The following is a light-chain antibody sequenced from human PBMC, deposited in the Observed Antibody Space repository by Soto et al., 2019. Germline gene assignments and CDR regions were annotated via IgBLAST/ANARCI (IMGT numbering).Light chain of an antibody. CDR2: GAS. CDR1: QSISSSY. V-gene: IGKV3-20*01. Sequence: EIVFTQSPGTLSLSTGERATLSCRASQSISSSYLVWYQQKPGQAPRLLIYGASSRATGVPDRFSGSASGTDFTLAISRLEPEDFAVYYCQHYGSSPPWTFGQGTKVDIK. CDR3: QHYGSSPPWT. J-gene: IGKJ1*01.